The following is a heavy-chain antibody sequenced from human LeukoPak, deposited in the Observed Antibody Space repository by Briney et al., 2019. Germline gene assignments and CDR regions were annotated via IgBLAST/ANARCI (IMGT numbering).Heavy chain of an antibody. D-gene: IGHD6-19*01. V-gene: IGHV1-2*02. CDR2: INPNSGGT. CDR1: GYTFTGYY. CDR3: ARDWGAYSSGLY. Sequence: GASVKVSCKASGYTFTGYYIHWVRQAPGQGLEWMGWINPNSGGTNYAQKFQGRVTMTRDTSISTAYMELSRLRSDDTAVYYCARDWGAYSSGLYWGQGTLVTVSS. J-gene: IGHJ4*02.